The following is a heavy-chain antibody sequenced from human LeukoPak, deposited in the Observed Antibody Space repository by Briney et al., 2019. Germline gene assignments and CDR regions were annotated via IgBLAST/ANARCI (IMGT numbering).Heavy chain of an antibody. CDR1: GFSFSNYA. CDR2: ISDSGSTA. J-gene: IGHJ4*02. Sequence: GGSLRLSCGASGFSFSNYAMTWVRQAPGKGLEWVSGISDSGSTAFYADSVKGRFTSSRDNPKNTLYLQINSLRAEDTAVYYCAKDMQTWPRFPDYWGQGTLVTVSS. V-gene: IGHV3-23*01. CDR3: AKDMQTWPRFPDY. D-gene: IGHD5-12*01.